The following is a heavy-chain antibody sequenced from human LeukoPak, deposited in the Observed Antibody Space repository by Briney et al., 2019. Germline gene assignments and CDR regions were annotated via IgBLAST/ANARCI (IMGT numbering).Heavy chain of an antibody. D-gene: IGHD5-12*01. CDR2: ISGSGGST. V-gene: IGHV3-23*01. J-gene: IGHJ4*02. Sequence: GESLRLSCAASGFTFSSYAMSWVRQAPGKGLEWVSAISGSGGSTYYADSEKGRFTISRDNSKNTLYLQINSMTADDTAAYYSAKDEGDTVYSGYDSRPSFDYWGQGTLVTVSS. CDR1: GFTFSSYA. CDR3: AKDEGDTVYSGYDSRPSFDY.